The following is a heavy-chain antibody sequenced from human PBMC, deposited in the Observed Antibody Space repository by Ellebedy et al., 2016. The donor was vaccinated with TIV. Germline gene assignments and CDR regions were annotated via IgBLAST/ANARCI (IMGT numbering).Heavy chain of an antibody. CDR1: GFTFSSYW. V-gene: IGHV3-74*01. D-gene: IGHD1-26*01. Sequence: GESLKISXAASGFTFSSYWMHWVRQAPGKGLVWVSRINSDGSSTSYADSVKGRFTISRDNAKNTLYLQMNSLRAEDTAVYYCARVGWELPSLDYWGQGTLVTVSS. CDR2: INSDGSST. J-gene: IGHJ4*02. CDR3: ARVGWELPSLDY.